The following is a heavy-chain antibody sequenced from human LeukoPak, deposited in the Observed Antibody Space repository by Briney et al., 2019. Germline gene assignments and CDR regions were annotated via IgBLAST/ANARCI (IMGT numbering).Heavy chain of an antibody. D-gene: IGHD6-13*01. V-gene: IGHV3-30*02. CDR2: IRYDGSNK. CDR1: GFTFSSYG. Sequence: GSLRLSCAASGFTFSSYGMHWVRQAPGKGLEWVAFIRYDGSNKYYADSVKGRFTISRDNSKNTLYLQMNSLRAEDTAVYYCAKDRPGYSSSWYGIDAFDIWGQGTMVTVSS. CDR3: AKDRPGYSSSWYGIDAFDI. J-gene: IGHJ3*02.